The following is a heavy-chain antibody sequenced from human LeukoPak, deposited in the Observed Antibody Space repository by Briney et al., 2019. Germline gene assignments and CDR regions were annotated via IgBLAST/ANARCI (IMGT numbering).Heavy chain of an antibody. CDR1: GYSFTSYW. D-gene: IGHD3-22*01. V-gene: IGHV5-51*03. Sequence: GESLKISCKGSGYSFTSYWIGWVRQMPGKGLEWMGIIYPGDSDTRYSPSFQGQVTISADKSISTAYLQWSSLKASDTAMYYCARLHSRGYYEDGAFDIWGQGTMVTVSS. CDR3: ARLHSRGYYEDGAFDI. J-gene: IGHJ3*02. CDR2: IYPGDSDT.